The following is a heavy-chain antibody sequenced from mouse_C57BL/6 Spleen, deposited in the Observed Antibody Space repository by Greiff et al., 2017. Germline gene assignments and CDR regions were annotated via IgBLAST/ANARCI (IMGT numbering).Heavy chain of an antibody. CDR2: ISYSGST. J-gene: IGHJ4*01. V-gene: IGHV3-1*01. CDR1: GYSITSGYD. D-gene: IGHD1-1*02. CDR3: ARGDGDYAMDY. Sequence: EVKLMESGPGMVKPSQSLSLTCTVTGYSITSGYDWHWIRHFPGNKLEWMGYISYSGSTNYNPSLKSRISITHDTSKNHFFLKLNYVTTEDTATYYCARGDGDYAMDYWGQGTSVTVSS.